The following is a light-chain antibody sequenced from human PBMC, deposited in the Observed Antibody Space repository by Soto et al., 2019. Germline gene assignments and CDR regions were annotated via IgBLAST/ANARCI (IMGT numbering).Light chain of an antibody. J-gene: IGKJ2*01. CDR1: QSVSSSS. CDR2: GAS. CDR3: QLYGASPKYT. Sequence: EIVLTQSPGTLSLSPGQRATLSCRASQSVSSSSLAWYQQRPGQAPRLLIYGASRRATGIPDRFSGSGSGIDFTLTISRLEPEDFAVYYCQLYGASPKYTFGQGTKLEIK. V-gene: IGKV3-20*01.